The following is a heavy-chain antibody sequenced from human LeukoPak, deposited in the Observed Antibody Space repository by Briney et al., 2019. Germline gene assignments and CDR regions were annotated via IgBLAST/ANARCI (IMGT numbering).Heavy chain of an antibody. Sequence: GASVKVSCKASGGTFSSYAISWVRQAPGQGLEWMGGIIPIFGTANYAQKFQGRVTITADKSTSTDYLELSSLRSEDTAVYYCARDNSVRDGAWWFNPWGQGTLVTVSS. CDR3: ARDNSVRDGAWWFNP. J-gene: IGHJ5*02. CDR1: GGTFSSYA. D-gene: IGHD5-24*01. V-gene: IGHV1-69*06. CDR2: IIPIFGTA.